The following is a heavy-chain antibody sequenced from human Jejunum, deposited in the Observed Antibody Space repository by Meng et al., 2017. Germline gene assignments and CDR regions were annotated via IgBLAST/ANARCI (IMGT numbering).Heavy chain of an antibody. V-gene: IGHV1-2*06. D-gene: IGHD1-26*01. CDR3: ARGRIGDAFDN. CDR2: IKSGTGST. Sequence: LVQSAATVPAPGASSAVSLEASADVVTGYSRYGGPQATGQRVVWMGRIKSGTGSTSSTQEFSGRVTTTRNTSFSTAYMVLSRLRSDDTAVYYGARGRIGDAFDNWGQGSLVTVSS. CDR1: ADVVTGYS. J-gene: IGHJ4*02.